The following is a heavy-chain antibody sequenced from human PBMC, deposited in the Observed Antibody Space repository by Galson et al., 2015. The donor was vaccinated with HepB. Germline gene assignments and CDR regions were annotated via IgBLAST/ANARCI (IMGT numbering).Heavy chain of an antibody. CDR1: GVSFSDYY. V-gene: IGHV4-34*01. CDR3: ARGSSPANWFDP. CDR2: IRHSGRT. J-gene: IGHJ5*02. D-gene: IGHD2-15*01. Sequence: SETLSLTCAVTGVSFSDYYWVWIRQSPGEGLEWIGEIRHSGRTNYNPSLKSRVTISVDTSKNQFTLNLNSVTAADTAVYFCARGSSPANWFDPWGRGTLVTVSS.